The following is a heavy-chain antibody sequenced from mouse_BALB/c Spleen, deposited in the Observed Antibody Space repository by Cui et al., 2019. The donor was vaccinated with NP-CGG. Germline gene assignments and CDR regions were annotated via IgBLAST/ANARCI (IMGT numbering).Heavy chain of an antibody. CDR1: GYTFTSYW. Sequence: QVQLQQPGAELVKPGASVRLSCTASGYTFTSYWMHWVKQRPGRGIEWIGRIDPNRGGTKYNEKLKGKATLTVDKPYSTAYMQLSSLTSEDSAVDYCARYDYYGSSYFDDWGQGTTLTVSS. CDR3: ARYDYYGSSYFDD. V-gene: IGHV1-72*01. D-gene: IGHD1-1*01. CDR2: IDPNRGGT. J-gene: IGHJ2*01.